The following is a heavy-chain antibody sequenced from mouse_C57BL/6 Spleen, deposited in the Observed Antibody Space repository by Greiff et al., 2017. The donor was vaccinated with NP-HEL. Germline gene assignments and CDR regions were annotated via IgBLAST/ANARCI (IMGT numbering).Heavy chain of an antibody. CDR3: ALYYYGSRGAMDY. CDR2: IDPANGNT. CDR1: GFNIKNTY. J-gene: IGHJ4*01. Sequence: EVQLQQSVAELVRPGASVKLSCTASGFNIKNTYMHWVKQRPEQGLEWIGRIDPANGNTKYAPKFQGKATITADTSSNTAYLQLSSLTSEDTAIYDCALYYYGSRGAMDYWGQGTSVTVSS. D-gene: IGHD1-1*01. V-gene: IGHV14-3*01.